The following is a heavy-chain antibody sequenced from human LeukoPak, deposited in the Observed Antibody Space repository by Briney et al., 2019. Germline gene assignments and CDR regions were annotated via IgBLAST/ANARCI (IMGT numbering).Heavy chain of an antibody. D-gene: IGHD2-2*02. V-gene: IGHV3-23*01. CDR1: GFTFSSYA. Sequence: GGSLRLSCAASGFTFSSYAMSWVRQAPGKGLEWVSAISGSGGSTYYADSVKGRFTISRDNSKNTLYLQMNSLRDEDTAVYYCAKVPAAIWNYMDVWGKGTTVTVSS. J-gene: IGHJ6*03. CDR2: ISGSGGST. CDR3: AKVPAAIWNYMDV.